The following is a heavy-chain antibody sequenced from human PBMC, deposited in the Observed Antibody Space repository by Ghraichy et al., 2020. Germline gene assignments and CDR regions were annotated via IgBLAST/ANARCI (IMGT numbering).Heavy chain of an antibody. CDR2: IGTAGDP. J-gene: IGHJ2*01. Sequence: GESLNISCAASGFTFSSYDMHWVRQATGKGLEWVSAIGTAGDPYYPGSVKSRFTISRENVKNSLYLQRKSLRAGDTAVYYCARGVDWYFDLWGRGTLVTVSS. V-gene: IGHV3-13*05. CDR3: ARGVDWYFDL. CDR1: GFTFSSYD.